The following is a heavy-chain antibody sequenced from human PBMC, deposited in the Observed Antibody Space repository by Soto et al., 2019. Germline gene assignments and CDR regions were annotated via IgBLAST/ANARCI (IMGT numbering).Heavy chain of an antibody. CDR3: ARPRGRGGDGYYYSGMDV. Sequence: SATMSLTCTVSGGSISSYYWSWIRQPPGKGLEWIGCIHYSGSTNYNPSLKSRVTISVDTSKNQFSLNLSSVTAGDTAVYYWARPRGRGGDGYYYSGMDVWGQGTTLTVS. D-gene: IGHD3-16*01. V-gene: IGHV4-59*01. CDR1: GGSISSYY. J-gene: IGHJ6*02. CDR2: IHYSGST.